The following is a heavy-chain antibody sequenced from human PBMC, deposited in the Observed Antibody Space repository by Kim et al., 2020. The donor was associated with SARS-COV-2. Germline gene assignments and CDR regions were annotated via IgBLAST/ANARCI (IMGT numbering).Heavy chain of an antibody. CDR1: GFSFSNYF. J-gene: IGHJ4*02. CDR3: ARDPASGF. CDR2: IKSDGGTT. V-gene: IGHV3-74*01. D-gene: IGHD3-10*01. Sequence: GGSLRLSCAASGFSFSNYFMYWFRQAPGKGLVWVSRIKSDGGTTEYADSVKGRFTISRDNAKNTLYLQMNSLRAEDSAVYYCARDPASGFWGQGTLVTVS.